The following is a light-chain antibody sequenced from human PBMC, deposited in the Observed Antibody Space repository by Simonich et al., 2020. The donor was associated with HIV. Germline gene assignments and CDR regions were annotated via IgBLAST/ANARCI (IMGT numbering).Light chain of an antibody. CDR1: QSVLSSSNNKNF. CDR3: QQFYSAPLT. Sequence: DIVMTQSPDSLAVSLGERATINCKSSQSVLSSSNNKNFLTWYQHKPGQPPKLLFYWASTRESGVPDRISGSGSGTDFTLTISSLQAEDVAVYYCQQFYSAPLTFGGGTKVEIK. V-gene: IGKV4-1*01. CDR2: WAS. J-gene: IGKJ4*01.